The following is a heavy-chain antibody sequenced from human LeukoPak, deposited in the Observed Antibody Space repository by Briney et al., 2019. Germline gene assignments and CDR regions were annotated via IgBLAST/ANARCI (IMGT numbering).Heavy chain of an antibody. V-gene: IGHV4-59*08. CDR3: ARGPNYPSPSPFDY. D-gene: IGHD5-24*01. Sequence: SETLSLTCTVSGGSISRDYWSWIRQPPGKGLEWIGYIYYTGSTNYNPSLKSRVTISVDTSKNQFSLKLSSVTAADTAVYYCARGPNYPSPSPFDYWGQGTLVTVSS. J-gene: IGHJ4*02. CDR2: IYYTGST. CDR1: GGSISRDY.